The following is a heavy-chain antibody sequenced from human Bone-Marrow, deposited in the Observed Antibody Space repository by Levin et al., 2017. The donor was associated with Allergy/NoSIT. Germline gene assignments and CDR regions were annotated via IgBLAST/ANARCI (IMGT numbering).Heavy chain of an antibody. Sequence: SGGSLRLSCAGSGFTFSRFAMSWVRQAPGKGLEWVASINNGGNPYYAASVRGRFTISRDTSKGTLDLQMDSLRAEDSAVYYCAKDHESTGWPTFASWGQGSLVTVSS. J-gene: IGHJ4*02. D-gene: IGHD2-8*02. V-gene: IGHV3-23*01. CDR3: AKDHESTGWPTFAS. CDR2: INNGGNP. CDR1: GFTFSRFA.